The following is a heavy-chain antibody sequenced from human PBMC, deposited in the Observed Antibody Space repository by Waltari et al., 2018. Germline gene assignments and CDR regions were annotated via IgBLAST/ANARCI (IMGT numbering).Heavy chain of an antibody. CDR2: FDPEEGET. CDR1: GYTLTELS. V-gene: IGHV1-24*01. J-gene: IGHJ5*02. Sequence: QVQLVQSGAEVKKPGASVKDSCKVSGYTLTELSMHWVRQAPGKGLEWMGGFDPEEGETIYAQKFQGRVTMTEDTSTDTAYMELSSLRSEDTAVYYCATVGLANSGWFLGWFDPWGQGTLVTVSS. CDR3: ATVGLANSGWFLGWFDP. D-gene: IGHD6-19*01.